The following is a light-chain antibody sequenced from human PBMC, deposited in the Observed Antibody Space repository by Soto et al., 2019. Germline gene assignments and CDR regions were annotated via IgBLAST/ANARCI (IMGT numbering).Light chain of an antibody. CDR3: SSYTSSSTV. V-gene: IGLV2-14*01. CDR2: EVS. CDR1: GSDVGGYNY. Sequence: QSVLTQPASVSGSLGQPFTIPCTGTGSDVGGYNYVSWYQQHPGKAPKLMIYEVSNRPSGVSNRFSGSKSGNTASLTISGIQAEDEADYYCSSYTSSSTVFGTGTKVTVL. J-gene: IGLJ1*01.